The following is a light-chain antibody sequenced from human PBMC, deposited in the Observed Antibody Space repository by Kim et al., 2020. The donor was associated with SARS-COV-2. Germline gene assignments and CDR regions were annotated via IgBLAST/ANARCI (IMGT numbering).Light chain of an antibody. J-gene: IGKJ2*01. CDR2: GAF. V-gene: IGKV3-15*01. Sequence: SVSPRERSTLSCRASQSVSSTLAWYQQKPGQAPRLLIYGAFTRATGIPARFSGSGSGTEFTLTSNSLQSEDFAVYYCQQYKNWPYTFGQGTKLEIK. CDR3: QQYKNWPYT. CDR1: QSVSST.